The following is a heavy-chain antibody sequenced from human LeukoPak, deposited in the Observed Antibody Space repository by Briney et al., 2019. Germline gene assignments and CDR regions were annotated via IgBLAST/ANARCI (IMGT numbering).Heavy chain of an antibody. CDR2: ISGSGGGT. CDR1: RFTLSSYV. CDR3: AKDSYYYDSSSYYYY. V-gene: IGHV3-23*01. D-gene: IGHD3-22*01. Sequence: GSLRLSRAAPRFTLSSYVTISVPQAPRKGLEWGSEISGSGGGTYYADSVKGRFTISRDNSKNTLYLQMNGLRAEDTAVYYCAKDSYYYDSSSYYYYWGQGTRVTVSS. J-gene: IGHJ4*02.